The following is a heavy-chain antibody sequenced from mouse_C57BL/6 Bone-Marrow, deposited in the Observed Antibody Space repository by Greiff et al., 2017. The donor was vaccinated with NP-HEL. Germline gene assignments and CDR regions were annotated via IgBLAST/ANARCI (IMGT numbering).Heavy chain of an antibody. D-gene: IGHD2-5*01. CDR1: GFTFSNYW. V-gene: IGHV6-3*01. Sequence: EVQGVESGGGLVQPGGSMKLSCVASGFTFSNYWMNWVRQSPEKGLEWVAQIRLKSDNYATHYAESVKGRFTISRDDSKSSVYLQMNNLRAEDTGIYYCTDGYSTFDYWGQGTTLTVSS. CDR3: TDGYSTFDY. J-gene: IGHJ2*01. CDR2: IRLKSDNYAT.